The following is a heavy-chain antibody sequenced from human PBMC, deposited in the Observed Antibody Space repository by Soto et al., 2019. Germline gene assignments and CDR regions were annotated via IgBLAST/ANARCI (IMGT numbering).Heavy chain of an antibody. CDR3: ARAGTVMVTVDY. D-gene: IGHD5-18*01. J-gene: IGHJ4*02. V-gene: IGHV4-59*01. Sequence: QVQLQESGPGLVKPSETLSLTCSVSGGSISSYFWSWIRQPPGKGLEWIGYIYYSGSTNYNPSLKSRVTISVDTSKNQCSLRLSSVTPADTAVYYCARAGTVMVTVDYWGQGTLVTVSS. CDR1: GGSISSYF. CDR2: IYYSGST.